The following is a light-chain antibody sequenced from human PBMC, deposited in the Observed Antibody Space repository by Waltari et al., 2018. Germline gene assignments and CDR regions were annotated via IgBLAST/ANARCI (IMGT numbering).Light chain of an antibody. Sequence: QSVMTQPPSASGTPGQRVSISCSGSNSNLGSNYLYWYQQLPGAAPKLLIVRKNQRPPGVPDRLSGSKYGTSAFLVISELRSEDEAVYYCASWDDSHYVFGTGTKLTVL. CDR3: ASWDDSHYV. J-gene: IGLJ1*01. CDR1: NSNLGSNY. V-gene: IGLV1-47*01. CDR2: RKN.